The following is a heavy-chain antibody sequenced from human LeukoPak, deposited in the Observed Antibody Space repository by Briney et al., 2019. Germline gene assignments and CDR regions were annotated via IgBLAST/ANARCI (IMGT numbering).Heavy chain of an antibody. CDR3: ASRTFWSGSPLLGENTEFDY. J-gene: IGHJ4*02. CDR2: IYYSGST. D-gene: IGHD3-3*01. CDR1: GGSISSSSYY. Sequence: PSETLSLTCTVSGGSISSSSYYWGWIRQPPGKGLEWIGSIYYSGSTYYNPSLKSRVTISVDTSKNQFSLKLSSVTAADTAMYYCASRTFWSGSPLLGENTEFDYWGQGTLVTVSS. V-gene: IGHV4-39*01.